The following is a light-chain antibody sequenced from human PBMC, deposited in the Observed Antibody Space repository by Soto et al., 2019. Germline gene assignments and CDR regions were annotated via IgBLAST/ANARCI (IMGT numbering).Light chain of an antibody. Sequence: DIQMTQSPSTLSASVGDRVTITCRASQSISSWLAWYQQKPGKAPKLLIYKASSLESGVPSRFSVSGSGTEFTLTISSLQPDDFATYYCQPYNSYPYTFGQGTKLEIK. V-gene: IGKV1-5*03. CDR1: QSISSW. J-gene: IGKJ2*01. CDR3: QPYNSYPYT. CDR2: KAS.